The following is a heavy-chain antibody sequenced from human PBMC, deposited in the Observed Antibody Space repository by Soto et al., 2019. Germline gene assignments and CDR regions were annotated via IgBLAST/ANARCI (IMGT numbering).Heavy chain of an antibody. CDR2: IYYSGST. V-gene: IGHV4-39*01. J-gene: IGHJ4*02. Sequence: SETLSLTCTVSGGSISSSSYYWGWIRQPPGKGLEWIGSIYYSGSTYYNPSLKSRVTISVDTSKNQFSLKLNSVTAADTAVYYRANYSPDYYDSSGYYWPFDYWGQGTLVTVSS. CDR3: ANYSPDYYDSSGYYWPFDY. D-gene: IGHD3-22*01. CDR1: GGSISSSSYY.